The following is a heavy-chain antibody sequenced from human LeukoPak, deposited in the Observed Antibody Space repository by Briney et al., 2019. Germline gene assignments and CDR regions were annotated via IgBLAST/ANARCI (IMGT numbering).Heavy chain of an antibody. Sequence: PSETLSLTCTVSDDSITMYYWTWIRQPPGKGLEWIGYVDHTGSTNFNPSLNGRVSISRDTTKNLFSLRLRSVTAADTAVYFCARGRVSSSTWYSTYYYYFYMDVWGKGTTATVSS. CDR3: ARGRVSSSTWYSTYYYYFYMDV. CDR2: VDHTGST. V-gene: IGHV4-59*01. J-gene: IGHJ6*03. D-gene: IGHD1-1*01. CDR1: DDSITMYY.